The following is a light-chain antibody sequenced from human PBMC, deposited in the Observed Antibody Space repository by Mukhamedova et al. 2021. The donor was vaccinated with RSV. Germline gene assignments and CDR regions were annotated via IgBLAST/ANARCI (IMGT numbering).Light chain of an antibody. Sequence: WYQRRVHGRAPKLLIYAASELETGVPSRFSGSGSGTHFTLTISSLQPEDIATYYCHQYDNLNTFGQGTRL. V-gene: IGKV1-33*01. CDR2: AAS. J-gene: IGKJ2*01. CDR3: HQYDNLNT.